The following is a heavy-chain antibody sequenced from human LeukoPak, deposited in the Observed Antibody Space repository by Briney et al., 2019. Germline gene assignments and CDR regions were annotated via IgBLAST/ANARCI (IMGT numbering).Heavy chain of an antibody. V-gene: IGHV1-2*02. D-gene: IGHD3-3*01. CDR2: INPNSGGT. CDR3: ARDRVYYDFWSGYYSPYFDY. CDR1: GYTFTGYY. Sequence: ASVKVSCKASGYTFTGYYMHWVRQAPGQGLEWMGWINPNSGGTNYAQKFQGRVTMTRDTSISTAYMELSRLRSDDTAVYYCARDRVYYDFWSGYYSPYFDYWGQGTLVTGSS. J-gene: IGHJ4*02.